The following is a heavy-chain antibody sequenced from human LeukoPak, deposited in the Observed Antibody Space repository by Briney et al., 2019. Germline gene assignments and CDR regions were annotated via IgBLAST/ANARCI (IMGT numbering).Heavy chain of an antibody. CDR3: ARSYYYGMDV. J-gene: IGHJ6*02. V-gene: IGHV4-59*08. CDR1: GGSISSYY. Sequence: SETLSLTCTVSGGSISSYYWSWVRQPPGKGLEWIGYIYYSGSTNYNPSLKSRVTISVDTSKNQFSLKLSSVTAADTAVYYCARSYYYGMDVWGQGTTVTVSS. CDR2: IYYSGST.